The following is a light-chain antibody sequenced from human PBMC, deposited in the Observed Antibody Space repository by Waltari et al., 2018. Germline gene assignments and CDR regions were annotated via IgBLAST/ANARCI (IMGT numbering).Light chain of an antibody. V-gene: IGKV1-5*03. J-gene: IGKJ4*02. CDR3: QQYDSYSTT. CDR1: QSISVW. Sequence: DIQMTQSPSTLSASVGDRVTITCRASQSISVWLAWYQQKPGRAPKLLLFRASSLESGFPSRFSGSVSGTEFTLTISSLQPDDFATYYCQQYDSYSTTFGGGTKVEIK. CDR2: RAS.